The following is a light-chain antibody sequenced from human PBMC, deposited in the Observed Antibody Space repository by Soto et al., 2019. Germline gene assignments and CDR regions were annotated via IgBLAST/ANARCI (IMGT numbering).Light chain of an antibody. CDR3: QQHNQWPIT. CDR1: QSAGNF. V-gene: IGKV3-11*01. J-gene: IGKJ5*01. CDR2: YIS. Sequence: EIVLTQSPATLTLSPGERATLSCRASQSAGNFLAWYQQKPGRAPRLLIYYISTRATGIPARFSGSGSGTEFTLTINSLQSEDSAVYYCQQHNQWPITFGQGTRLEIK.